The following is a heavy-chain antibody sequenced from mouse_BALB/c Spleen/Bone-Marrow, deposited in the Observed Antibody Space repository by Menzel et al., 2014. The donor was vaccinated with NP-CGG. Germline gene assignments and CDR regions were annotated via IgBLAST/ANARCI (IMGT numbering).Heavy chain of an antibody. Sequence: VQLKQSGAELVKPGASVKLSCTASGFNIKDTYMHWVKQRPEQGLEWIGRIDPANGNTKYDPKFQGKATITADTSSNTAYLQLSSLTSEDTAVYYCAMYYYGSSLFAYWGQGTLVTVSA. J-gene: IGHJ3*01. CDR1: GFNIKDTY. CDR3: AMYYYGSSLFAY. CDR2: IDPANGNT. V-gene: IGHV14-3*02. D-gene: IGHD1-1*01.